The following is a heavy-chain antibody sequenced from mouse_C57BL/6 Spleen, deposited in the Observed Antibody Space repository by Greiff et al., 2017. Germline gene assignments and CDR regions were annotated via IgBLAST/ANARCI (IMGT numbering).Heavy chain of an antibody. V-gene: IGHV1-15*01. CDR3: TRDYYGSSYFDY. CDR2: IDPETGGT. Sequence: QVQLQQSGAELVRPGASVTLSCKASGYTFTDYEMHWVKQTPVHGLEWIGAIDPETGGTAYNQKFKGKAILTADKSSSTAYMELRILTSEDSAVYYCTRDYYGSSYFDYWGQGTTLTVSS. D-gene: IGHD1-1*01. CDR1: GYTFTDYE. J-gene: IGHJ2*01.